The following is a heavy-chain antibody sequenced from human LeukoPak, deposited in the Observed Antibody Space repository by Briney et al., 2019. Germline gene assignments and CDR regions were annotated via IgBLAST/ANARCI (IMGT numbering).Heavy chain of an antibody. J-gene: IGHJ4*02. CDR1: GYSISGGYY. CDR3: ARHYQTVSYYFDY. Sequence: SETLSLTCAVSGYSISGGYYWGWIRQPPGKGLEWIGSIYHSGTTYYNPSLKSRVTISVDTSKNQFSLKLNSVTAADTAVYYCARHYQTVSYYFDYRGQGTLVTVSS. CDR2: IYHSGTT. V-gene: IGHV4-38-2*01. D-gene: IGHD1-26*01.